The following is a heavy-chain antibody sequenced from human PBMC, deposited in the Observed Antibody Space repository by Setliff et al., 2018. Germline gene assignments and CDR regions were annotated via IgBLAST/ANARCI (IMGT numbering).Heavy chain of an antibody. Sequence: SETLSLTCAVSGGSISSGDASWSWVRQPPGKGLEWIGHIYTSWSTNYNPSLKSRVTIALDTSKNQFSLKLSSVTAADTAVYYCARAPYSNPDSSYYYGMDVWGQGTTVTVSS. V-gene: IGHV4-61*08. J-gene: IGHJ6*02. CDR1: GGSISSGDAS. D-gene: IGHD6-13*01. CDR2: IYTSWST. CDR3: ARAPYSNPDSSYYYGMDV.